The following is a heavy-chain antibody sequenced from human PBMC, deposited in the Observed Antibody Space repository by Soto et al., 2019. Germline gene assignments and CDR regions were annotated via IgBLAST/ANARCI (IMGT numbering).Heavy chain of an antibody. J-gene: IGHJ4*02. D-gene: IGHD3-9*01. CDR1: GFTFSTYA. Sequence: TGGSLRLSCAASGFTFSTYAMTWVRQAPGKGLQWVSYIFFTGATIYYPDSVKGRFTVSRDNAKNSLFLLMNSLRAEDTGIYYCARDKDWAFDYWGQGTLVTVS. CDR2: IFFTGATI. V-gene: IGHV3-48*03. CDR3: ARDKDWAFDY.